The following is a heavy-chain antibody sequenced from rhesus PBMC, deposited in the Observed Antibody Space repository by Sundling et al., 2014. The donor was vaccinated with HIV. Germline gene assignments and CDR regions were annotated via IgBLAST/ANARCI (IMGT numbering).Heavy chain of an antibody. D-gene: IGHD3-22*01. CDR1: NYSISRGYY. CDR3: ARDPGGYYFDF. J-gene: IGHJ4*01. Sequence: QVQLQESGPGLVKPSETLSLTCTVSNYSISRGYYWGWIRQPPGKGLEWIGSLYSSSGNTFYNPFLNSRVTISTETSKNQFSLKLSSVTAADTAVYYCARDPGGYYFDFWGQGVLVTVSS. CDR2: LYSSSGNT. V-gene: IGHV4-99*02.